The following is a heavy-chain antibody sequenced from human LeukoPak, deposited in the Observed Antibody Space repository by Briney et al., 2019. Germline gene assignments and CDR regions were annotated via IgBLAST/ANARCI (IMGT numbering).Heavy chain of an antibody. J-gene: IGHJ5*02. CDR1: GFTFSNYW. Sequence: GGSLRLSCVASGFTFSNYWIHWVRQAPGKGLVWVSRINSDGGNTDYADSVKGRFTISRDNAKNTLYLQMNSLRAEDTAVYYCAAVPAHDLWGQGTLVTVSS. D-gene: IGHD2-2*01. V-gene: IGHV3-74*01. CDR3: AAVPAHDL. CDR2: INSDGGNT.